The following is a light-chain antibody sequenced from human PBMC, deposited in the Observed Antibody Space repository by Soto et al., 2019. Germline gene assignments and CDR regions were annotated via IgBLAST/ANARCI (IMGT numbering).Light chain of an antibody. CDR3: QHYHSYPYT. CDR2: KAS. V-gene: IGKV1-5*03. J-gene: IGKJ2*01. CDR1: QSLSDW. Sequence: DIQMTQSPSTLSASVGDRVTITCRASQSLSDWLAWYQQKPGKAPKLLIYKASSLERGVPSRFSGSGSGAEFTLTISSLQPDDFATYYCQHYHSYPYTFGQGTKLEIK.